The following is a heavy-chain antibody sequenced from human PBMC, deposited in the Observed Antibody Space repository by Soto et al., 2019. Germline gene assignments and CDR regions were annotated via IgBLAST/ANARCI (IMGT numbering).Heavy chain of an antibody. CDR3: TANNWNYDWGGMDV. Sequence: ETLSLTCAVYGGSFSGYYWSWIRQPPGKGLEWIGRIKSKTDGGTTDYAAPVKGRFTISRDDSKNTLYLQMNSLKTEDTAVYYCTANNWNYDWGGMDVWGQGTTVTVSS. CDR1: GGSFSGYY. V-gene: IGHV3-15*01. CDR2: IKSKTDGGTT. D-gene: IGHD1-7*01. J-gene: IGHJ6*02.